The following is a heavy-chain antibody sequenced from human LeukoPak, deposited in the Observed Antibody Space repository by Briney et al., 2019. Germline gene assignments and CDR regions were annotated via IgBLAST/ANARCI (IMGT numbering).Heavy chain of an antibody. CDR3: ARGIAAAGHHFDY. Sequence: SETLSLTCTVSGGSISSSDYYWSWIRQPPGKGLEWIGYIYYSGSTYYNPSLKSRVTISVDTSKNQFSLKLSSVTAADTAVYYCARGIAAAGHHFDYWGQGTLVTVSS. CDR2: IYYSGST. V-gene: IGHV4-30-4*08. D-gene: IGHD6-13*01. J-gene: IGHJ4*02. CDR1: GGSISSSDYY.